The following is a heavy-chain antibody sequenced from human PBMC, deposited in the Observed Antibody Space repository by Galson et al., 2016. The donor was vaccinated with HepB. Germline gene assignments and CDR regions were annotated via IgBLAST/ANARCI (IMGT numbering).Heavy chain of an antibody. CDR1: GYTFTGYY. D-gene: IGHD1-26*01. Sequence: SVKVSCKASGYTFTGYYIHYVRQAPGQGLEWMAWINPKRGGTKYAQKFQGRVTMTRDTSISTADMELGRLRSDDTAVYYCARSVGYDYGMDVWGQGTTVTVSS. J-gene: IGHJ6*02. CDR2: INPKRGGT. V-gene: IGHV1-2*02. CDR3: ARSVGYDYGMDV.